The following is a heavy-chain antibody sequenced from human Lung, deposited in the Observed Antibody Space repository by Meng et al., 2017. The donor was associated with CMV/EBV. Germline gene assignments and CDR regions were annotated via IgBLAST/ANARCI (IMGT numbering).Heavy chain of an antibody. J-gene: IGHJ4*02. CDR2: ISYDGSKK. D-gene: IGHD6-13*01. V-gene: IGHV3-30*04. CDR3: ARGSGRQLVRCLDY. Sequence: GGSLRLXCAASGFTFNNSPMHWVRQAPGKGLEWLAVISYDGSKKYYADSVKGRFTISRDNSKNTLYLQMNSLRTEDTAVHYYARGSGRQLVRCLDYWGQGXLVTVSS. CDR1: GFTFNNSP.